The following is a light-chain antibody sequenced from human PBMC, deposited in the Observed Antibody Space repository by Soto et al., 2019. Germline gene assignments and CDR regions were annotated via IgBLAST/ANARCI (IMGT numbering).Light chain of an antibody. CDR2: GTS. V-gene: IGKV3-20*01. CDR3: QQYGSWT. Sequence: EIVLTQSPGTLSVSPGERATLSCRASQTISSNNLAWYQQKPGRAPSLLIYGTSSRATGIPDRFSGSGSGTDFTLTISRLEPEDSAIYYCQQYGSWTFGQGTKVE. CDR1: QTISSNN. J-gene: IGKJ1*01.